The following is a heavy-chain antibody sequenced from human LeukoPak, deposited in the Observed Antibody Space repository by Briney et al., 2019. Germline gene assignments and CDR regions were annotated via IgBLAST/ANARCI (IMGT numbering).Heavy chain of an antibody. CDR1: GFTVSSNY. J-gene: IGHJ4*02. D-gene: IGHD3-10*01. CDR2: IYSGGST. Sequence: XXXASGFTVSSNYMSWVRQAPGKGLEWVSVIYSGGSTYCADSVKGRFTISRDNSKNTLYLQMNSLRAEDTAVYYCARGLGFGNDYWGQGTLVTVSS. V-gene: IGHV3-53*01. CDR3: ARGLGFGNDY.